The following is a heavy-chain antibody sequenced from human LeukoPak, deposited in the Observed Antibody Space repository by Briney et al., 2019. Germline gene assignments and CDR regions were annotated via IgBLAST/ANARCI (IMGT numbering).Heavy chain of an antibody. Sequence: TSETLSLTCAVSGGSISSGGYSWSWIRQPPGKGLEWIGYIYHSGSTYYNPSLKSRVTISVDRSKNQFSLKLSSVTAADTAVYYCARLNGDYAPFNWFDPWGQGTLVTVSS. D-gene: IGHD4-17*01. CDR2: IYHSGST. V-gene: IGHV4-30-2*01. CDR1: GGSISSGGYS. CDR3: ARLNGDYAPFNWFDP. J-gene: IGHJ5*02.